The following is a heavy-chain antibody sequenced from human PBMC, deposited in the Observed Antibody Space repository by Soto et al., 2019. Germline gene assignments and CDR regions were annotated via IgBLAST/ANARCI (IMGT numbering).Heavy chain of an antibody. J-gene: IGHJ4*02. D-gene: IGHD6-13*01. CDR2: INPSGGST. Sequence: QVQLVQSGAEVKKPGASVKVSCKASGYTFTSYYMHWVRQAPGQGLEWMGIINPSGGSTSYAQKFQGRVTMTRDTSTSTVYMELSSLRSEDTAVYYCAREGVSGIAAAGTDFDYWGQGTLVTVSS. CDR3: AREGVSGIAAAGTDFDY. V-gene: IGHV1-46*01. CDR1: GYTFTSYY.